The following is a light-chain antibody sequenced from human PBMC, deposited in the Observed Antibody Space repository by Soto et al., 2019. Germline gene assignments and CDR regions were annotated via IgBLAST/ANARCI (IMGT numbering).Light chain of an antibody. V-gene: IGKV1-39*01. J-gene: IGKJ1*01. CDR1: QHIATS. CDR2: GAS. CDR3: QQSSSVPRT. Sequence: DIQMTQSPSLLSASIRDRVTITCRASQHIATSLSWFQHKVGKAPTLLIYGASALQSGVPSRFSGSGSGTHFTLTISGLQPEYFATYYCQQSSSVPRTFGQGTRVDFK.